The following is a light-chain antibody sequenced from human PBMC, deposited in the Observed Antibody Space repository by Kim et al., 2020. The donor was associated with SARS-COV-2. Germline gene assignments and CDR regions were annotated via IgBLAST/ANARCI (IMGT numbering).Light chain of an antibody. CDR3: LLYGGVRV. V-gene: IGLV7-46*01. Sequence: QAVVTQEPSLTVSPGGTVTLTCGSSTGPVTSDHYPDWFQQKPGQAPRTLIYDTNNRKLWTPARFSGSLLGGKAALTLSGAQPEDEADYYCLLYGGVRVFGGGTQLTVL. CDR2: DTN. J-gene: IGLJ3*02. CDR1: TGPVTSDHY.